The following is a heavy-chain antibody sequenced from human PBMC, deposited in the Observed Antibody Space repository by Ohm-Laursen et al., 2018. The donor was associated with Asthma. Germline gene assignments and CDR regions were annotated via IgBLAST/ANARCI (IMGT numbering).Heavy chain of an antibody. Sequence: ASVKVSCKASGYTFTSYGISWVRQAPGQGLEWMGWISAYNGNTNYAQKLQGRVTMTTDTSTSTAYMELSSLRSEDTAVYYCAIGYYDFWSGYYVFPWFDPWGQGTLVTVSS. CDR2: ISAYNGNT. V-gene: IGHV1-18*04. D-gene: IGHD3-3*01. CDR3: AIGYYDFWSGYYVFPWFDP. J-gene: IGHJ5*02. CDR1: GYTFTSYG.